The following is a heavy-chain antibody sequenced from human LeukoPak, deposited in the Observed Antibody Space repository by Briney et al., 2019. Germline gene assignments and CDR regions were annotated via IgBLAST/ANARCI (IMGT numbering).Heavy chain of an antibody. V-gene: IGHV3-23*01. CDR3: AKDSVRSGGWFYFDN. CDR2: ISASGSNT. CDR1: GFTFSSLD. J-gene: IGHJ4*02. Sequence: GGSLRLSCAASGFTFSSLDMAWVRQAPGKGLEWVSGISASGSNTFYADSVKGRFTISRDNSKNTLYLQMSSLRVEDTAIYYCAKDSVRSGGWFYFDNRGQGTLVSVSS. D-gene: IGHD6-19*01.